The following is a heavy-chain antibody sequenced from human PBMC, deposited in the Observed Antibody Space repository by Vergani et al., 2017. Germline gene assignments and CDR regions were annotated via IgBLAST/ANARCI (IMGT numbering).Heavy chain of an antibody. Sequence: EVLLVESGGGLVQPGESLRLSCTASGFTFSDFWMTWVRQVPGKGLECVGRIRSKANSYATTYAASVKGRFTISRDDSKNTAYLQMNSLKTEDTAVYYYTRPQAAVAGTLLDYWGQGTLVTVSS. CDR3: TRPQAAVAGTLLDY. CDR2: IRSKANSYAT. J-gene: IGHJ4*02. CDR1: GFTFSDFW. V-gene: IGHV3-73*01. D-gene: IGHD6-19*01.